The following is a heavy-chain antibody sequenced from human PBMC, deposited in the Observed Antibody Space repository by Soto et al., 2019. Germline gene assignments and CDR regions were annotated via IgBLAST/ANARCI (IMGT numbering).Heavy chain of an antibody. CDR3: ARVSCGGACYVAYYGIDV. Sequence: QVQLQESAPGLVKPSETLSLSCTVSGGSVSSGSYYWSWIRQPPGKALEWIGYIYYSGSSNKSPSLKSRVTMSLDTANSQFSLKLSSVTAADTAVYYCARVSCGGACYVAYYGIDVWGQGTTVTVSS. V-gene: IGHV4-61*01. CDR1: GGSVSSGSYY. J-gene: IGHJ6*02. D-gene: IGHD2-21*02. CDR2: IYYSGSS.